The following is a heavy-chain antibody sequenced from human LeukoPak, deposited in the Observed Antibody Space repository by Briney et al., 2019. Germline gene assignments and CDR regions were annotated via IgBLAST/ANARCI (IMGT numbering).Heavy chain of an antibody. CDR2: VFPDDSDT. J-gene: IGHJ4*02. D-gene: IGHD3-22*01. CDR3: ARRNGYYDTSGYYAFDY. Sequence: GESLRISCKASGYRFISHWIGWVRQKPGKGLEWMGIVFPDDSDTRVSPSFQCQVTISVAQSISTAFLQWSSLSASDTAMYYCARRNGYYDTSGYYAFDYWGQGTLVTVSS. CDR1: GYRFISHW. V-gene: IGHV5-51*01.